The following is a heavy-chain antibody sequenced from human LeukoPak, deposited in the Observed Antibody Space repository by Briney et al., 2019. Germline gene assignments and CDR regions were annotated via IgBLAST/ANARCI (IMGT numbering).Heavy chain of an antibody. D-gene: IGHD6-19*01. CDR1: GFTFSSYA. V-gene: IGHV3-30*04. CDR2: ISYDGSNK. J-gene: IGHJ4*02. CDR3: ASRAVAVLDY. Sequence: GRSLRLSCAASGFTFSSYAMCWVRQAPGKGLEWVAVISYDGSNKYYADSVKGRFTISRDNSKNTLYLQMDSLRAEDTAVYYCASRAVAVLDYWGQGTLVTVSS.